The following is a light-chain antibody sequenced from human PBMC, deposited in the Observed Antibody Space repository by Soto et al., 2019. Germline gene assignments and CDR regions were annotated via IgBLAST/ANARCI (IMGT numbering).Light chain of an antibody. Sequence: EIVLTQSPGTLSLSPGEGVTLSCRASQSVSSSYLAWYQQKPGQAPRLLIYGASSRATGIPDRFSGSGSGTDFTLTISSLQPDDFATYYCQQYNSYSRTFGQGTKVEIK. CDR1: QSVSSSY. CDR3: QQYNSYSRT. J-gene: IGKJ1*01. V-gene: IGKV3-20*01. CDR2: GAS.